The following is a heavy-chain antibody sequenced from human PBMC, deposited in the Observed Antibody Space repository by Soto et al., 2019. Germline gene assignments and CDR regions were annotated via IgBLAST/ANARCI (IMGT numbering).Heavy chain of an antibody. D-gene: IGHD1-7*01. CDR2: ISGSCAST. CDR1: GVIFSDYY. Sequence: QVQLVESGGGLVRPGGSLRLSCAASGVIFSDYYMSWIRQAPGKGLEWVAYISGSCASTDYADSVVGRFTVSRDNAKSTLSLFMESLRAEDTAIYYCAFQNSRSHLNLLDYWGQGTLVSVSS. CDR3: AFQNSRSHLNLLDY. J-gene: IGHJ4*02. V-gene: IGHV3-11*05.